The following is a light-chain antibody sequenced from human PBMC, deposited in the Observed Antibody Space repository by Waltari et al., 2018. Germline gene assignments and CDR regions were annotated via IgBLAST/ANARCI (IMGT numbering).Light chain of an antibody. CDR1: QYISNH. V-gene: IGKV1-39*01. CDR3: QQSYTTPWT. CDR2: GAS. Sequence: DIQMTQSPSALSASIGDRVIITCRASQYISNHLNWYQQKPGRGPTLLVYGASTWQSGAPSRFSGSGSGTDFTLTIQSLQPADFATYYCQQSYTTPWTFGQGTNVE. J-gene: IGKJ1*01.